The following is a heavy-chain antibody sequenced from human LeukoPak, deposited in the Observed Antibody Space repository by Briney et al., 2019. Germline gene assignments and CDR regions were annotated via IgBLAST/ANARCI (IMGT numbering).Heavy chain of an antibody. CDR3: ARLTPAAGRLYFVD. CDR1: GFTFNSYT. CDR2: LYNTGNT. Sequence: PGESLRLSCAASGFTFNSYTMNWVRQAPGKGLEWVSTLYNTGNTYYANSVKGRFSISRDNSKNTLFLQMNSLRAEDTAVYYCARLTPAAGRLYFVDWGPGTLVTVSS. J-gene: IGHJ4*02. V-gene: IGHV3-23*05. D-gene: IGHD6-13*01.